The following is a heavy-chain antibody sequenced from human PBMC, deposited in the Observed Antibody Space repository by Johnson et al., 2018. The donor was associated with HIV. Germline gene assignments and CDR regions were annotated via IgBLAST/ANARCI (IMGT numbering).Heavy chain of an antibody. CDR2: IYSGGTT. CDR1: GFTVSSNY. CDR3: ARDGDDGDGADDTKGAFDI. V-gene: IGHV3-66*01. D-gene: IGHD5-24*01. Sequence: QLVESGGGLVQPGGSLRLSCAASGFTVSSNYMSWVRQVPGKGLEWVSLIYSGGTTYYADSLKGRFIISRDNSKNTLYLQMNSLRADDTAVYYCARDGDDGDGADDTKGAFDIWGQGTMVTVSS. J-gene: IGHJ3*02.